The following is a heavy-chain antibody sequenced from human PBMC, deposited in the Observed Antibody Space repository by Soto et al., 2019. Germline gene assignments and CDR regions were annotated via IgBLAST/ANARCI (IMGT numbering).Heavy chain of an antibody. V-gene: IGHV1-18*01. Sequence: ASLKVSCKASGYTFTNYGINWVRQAPGQGLEWMGWVSAYNGKRKYAQRFQARVTMTTDTSASTAYMELRSLRSEDAAVYYCSRTSGLSIPRFSWGQGTLVTVSS. CDR3: SRTSGLSIPRFS. J-gene: IGHJ4*02. CDR2: VSAYNGKR. D-gene: IGHD3-16*01. CDR1: GYTFTNYG.